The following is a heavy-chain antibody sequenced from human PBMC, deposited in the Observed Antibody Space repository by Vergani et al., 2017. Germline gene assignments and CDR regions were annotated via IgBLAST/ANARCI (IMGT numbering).Heavy chain of an antibody. V-gene: IGHV1-2*02. J-gene: IGHJ6*02. CDR1: GYTFTGYY. D-gene: IGHD3-22*01. Sequence: QVQLVQSGAEVKKPGASVKVSCKASGYTFTGYYMHWVRQAPGQGLEWMGWINPNSGGTNYAQKFQGRVTMTRDTSISTAYMELSRLRSDDTAVYYCARAYYDSSGYWGVHYYYGMDVWGQXP. CDR2: INPNSGGT. CDR3: ARAYYDSSGYWGVHYYYGMDV.